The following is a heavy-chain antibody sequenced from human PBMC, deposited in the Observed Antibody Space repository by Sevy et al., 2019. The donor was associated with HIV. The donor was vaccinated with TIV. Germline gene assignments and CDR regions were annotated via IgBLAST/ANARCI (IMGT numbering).Heavy chain of an antibody. V-gene: IGHV4-4*07. Sequence: SETLSLTCTVSGGSIGSYYWSWIRQPAGKGLEWIGRIYTSGSTNYNPSLKSRVTMSVDTSKNQFSLKLSSVTAADTAVYYCAREQIPAYYYYGMDVWGQGTTVTVSS. J-gene: IGHJ6*02. CDR1: GGSIGSYY. D-gene: IGHD2-2*01. CDR2: IYTSGST. CDR3: AREQIPAYYYYGMDV.